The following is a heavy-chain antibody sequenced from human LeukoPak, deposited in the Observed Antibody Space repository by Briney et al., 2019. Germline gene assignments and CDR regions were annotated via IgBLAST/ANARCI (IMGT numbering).Heavy chain of an antibody. CDR1: GYTFTSYA. Sequence: ASVKVSCKASGYTFTSYAMHWVRQAPGQRLEWMGWINAGNGNTKYSQEFQGRVTITRDTSASTAYMELSSLRSEDMAVYYCARGPHYVWGSYRYGGFDYWGLGTLVTVSS. J-gene: IGHJ4*02. CDR3: ARGPHYVWGSYRYGGFDY. V-gene: IGHV1-3*03. D-gene: IGHD3-16*02. CDR2: INAGNGNT.